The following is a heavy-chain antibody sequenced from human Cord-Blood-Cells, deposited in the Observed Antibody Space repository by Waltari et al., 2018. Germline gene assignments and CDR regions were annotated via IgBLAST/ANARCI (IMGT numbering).Heavy chain of an antibody. CDR2: ISYDGSNK. CDR3: AKKTPREWLFDY. J-gene: IGHJ4*02. CDR1: GFTFSSYG. Sequence: QVQLVESGGGVVQPGRSLRLSCAASGFTFSSYGMHWVRQAPGKGLEWVAVISYDGSNKCYADSVKGRFTISRDNSKNTLYLQMNSLRAEDTAVYYCAKKTPREWLFDYWGQGTLVTVSS. V-gene: IGHV3-30*18. D-gene: IGHD3-3*01.